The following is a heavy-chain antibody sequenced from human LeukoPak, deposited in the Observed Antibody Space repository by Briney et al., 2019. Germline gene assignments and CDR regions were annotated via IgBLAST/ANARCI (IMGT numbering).Heavy chain of an antibody. CDR2: MNPNSGNT. CDR1: GYTFTSYD. J-gene: IGHJ6*03. D-gene: IGHD3-10*01. V-gene: IGHV1-8*01. CDR3: ARVDNPSMVRGVIGPSNYYYYYMDV. Sequence: ASVKVSCKASGYTFTSYDINWVRQATGQGLEWMGWMNPNSGNTGYAQKFQGRVTMTRNTSISTAYMELSSLRSEDTAVYYCARVDNPSMVRGVIGPSNYYYYYMDVWGKGTTVTVSS.